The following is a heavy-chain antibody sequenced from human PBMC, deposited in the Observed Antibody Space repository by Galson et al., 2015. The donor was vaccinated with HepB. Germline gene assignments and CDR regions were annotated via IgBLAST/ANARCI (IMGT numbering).Heavy chain of an antibody. V-gene: IGHV3-21*01. CDR1: GFTFSSYS. D-gene: IGHD2-2*01. CDR3: ARVFRPATNQYPYYYYGMDV. Sequence: SLRLSCAASGFTFSSYSMNWVRQAPGKGLEWVSSITSSSTYIYYADSVKGRFTISGDNAKNSLYLQMNSLRAEDTAVYYCARVFRPATNQYPYYYYGMDVWGQGTTVTVSS. CDR2: ITSSSTYI. J-gene: IGHJ6*02.